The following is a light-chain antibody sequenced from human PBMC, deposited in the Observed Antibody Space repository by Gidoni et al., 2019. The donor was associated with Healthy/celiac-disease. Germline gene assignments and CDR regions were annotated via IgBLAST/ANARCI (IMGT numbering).Light chain of an antibody. J-gene: IGLJ3*02. Sequence: QSALTQPASVSRSPGQSITISCTGTSSDVGGYNYASWYQQHPGKAPKLMMYDVSNRTSGVANRVSGSKSGNTASLTISGLQAEDEADYYCSSYTSSSTLGVFGGGTKLTVL. CDR2: DVS. CDR3: SSYTSSSTLGV. V-gene: IGLV2-14*01. CDR1: SSDVGGYNY.